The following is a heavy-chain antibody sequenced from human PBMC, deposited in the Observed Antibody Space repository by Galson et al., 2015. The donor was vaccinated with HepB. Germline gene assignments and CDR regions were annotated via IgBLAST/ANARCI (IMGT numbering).Heavy chain of an antibody. J-gene: IGHJ6*02. Sequence: SGAEVKKPGESLKISCKGSGYSFTSYWIGWVRQMPGKGLEWMGIIYPGDSDTRYSPSFQGQVTISADKSISTAYLQWSSLKASDTAMYYCARQRDSSSPSIYYGMDVWGQGTTVTVSS. CDR2: IYPGDSDT. D-gene: IGHD6-13*01. CDR3: ARQRDSSSPSIYYGMDV. CDR1: GYSFTSYW. V-gene: IGHV5-51*01.